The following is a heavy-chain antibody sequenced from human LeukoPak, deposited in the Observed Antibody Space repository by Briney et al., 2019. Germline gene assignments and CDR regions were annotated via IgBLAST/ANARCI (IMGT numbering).Heavy chain of an antibody. J-gene: IGHJ6*02. CDR1: GGSISSYY. CDR2: IYYSGST. V-gene: IGHV4-59*12. CDR3: ARGSRSGYDFWSGIREV. D-gene: IGHD3-3*01. Sequence: PSETLSLTCTVSGGSISSYYWSWIRQPPGKGLEWIGYIYYSGSTNYNPSLKSRVTISVDTSKNQFSLKLSSVTAADTAVYYCARGSRSGYDFWSGIREVWGQGTTVTVSS.